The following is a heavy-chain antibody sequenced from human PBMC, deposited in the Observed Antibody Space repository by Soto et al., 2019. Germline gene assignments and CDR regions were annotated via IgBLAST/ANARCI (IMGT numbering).Heavy chain of an antibody. D-gene: IGHD6-25*01. Sequence: APVKVPRKVFGYTLTELSMHWVRQAPGKGLECMGCFDPEDGETIYAQKFQGRVTMTEDTSTDTAYMELSSLRSEDTSVYYCAASGYSSEPDAFDTWGQGTMVTVSS. CDR2: FDPEDGET. CDR1: GYTLTELS. CDR3: AASGYSSEPDAFDT. V-gene: IGHV1-24*01. J-gene: IGHJ3*02.